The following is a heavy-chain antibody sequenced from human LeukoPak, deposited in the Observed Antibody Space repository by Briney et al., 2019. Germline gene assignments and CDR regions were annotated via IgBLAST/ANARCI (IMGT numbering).Heavy chain of an antibody. Sequence: PGGSLRLSCAASGFTFDDYAMHWVRQAPGKGLEWVSGISWNSGSIGYADSVKGRFTISRDNAKNSLYLQMNSLRAEDTALYYCAKDILGAGAGTYFDYWGQGTLVTVSS. CDR3: AKDILGAGAGTYFDY. D-gene: IGHD6-19*01. V-gene: IGHV3-9*01. J-gene: IGHJ4*02. CDR2: ISWNSGSI. CDR1: GFTFDDYA.